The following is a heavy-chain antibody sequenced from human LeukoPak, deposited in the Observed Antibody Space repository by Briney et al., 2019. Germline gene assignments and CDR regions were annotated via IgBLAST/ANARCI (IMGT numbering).Heavy chain of an antibody. V-gene: IGHV5-51*01. Sequence: GESLKIPFRGSGYTFENHWIAWVRQLPGQGLEWMGIIYPDDSDTTYSASFEDQVTISVDTSIYTAYLQWNSLEASDTAIYYCARQGVAVAGTLWIDPWGQGTLVTVSS. CDR2: IYPDDSDT. J-gene: IGHJ5*02. CDR1: GYTFENHW. D-gene: IGHD6-19*01. CDR3: ARQGVAVAGTLWIDP.